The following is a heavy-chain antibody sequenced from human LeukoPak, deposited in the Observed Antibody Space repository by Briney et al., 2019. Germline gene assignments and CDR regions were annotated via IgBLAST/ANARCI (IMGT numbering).Heavy chain of an antibody. CDR3: TRWGHNVRWPPEASDF. V-gene: IGHV1-18*01. J-gene: IGHJ4*02. CDR2: ISAYNGKT. CDR1: GFTFTAHG. D-gene: IGHD3-16*01. Sequence: GASVKVSCKASGFTFTAHGFTWVRQAPGQGLEWMGWISAYNGKTESAQKLQGRVTMTTDASTATVYMELRSLRSDDTAVYYCTRWGHNVRWPPEASDFWGQGTPVTVSS.